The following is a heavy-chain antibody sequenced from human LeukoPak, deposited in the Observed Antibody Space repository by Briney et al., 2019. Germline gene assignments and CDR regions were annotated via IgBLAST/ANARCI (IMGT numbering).Heavy chain of an antibody. V-gene: IGHV4-38-2*01. J-gene: IGHJ4*02. Sequence: SETLSLTCAVSGYSISSGYYWGWIRQPPGKGLEWIGSIYHSGSTYYNPSLKSRVTISVDTSKNQFSLKLNSVTAADTAVYYCASFRWAIGFENWGQRTLVTVSS. D-gene: IGHD3-22*01. CDR1: GYSISSGYY. CDR3: ASFRWAIGFEN. CDR2: IYHSGST.